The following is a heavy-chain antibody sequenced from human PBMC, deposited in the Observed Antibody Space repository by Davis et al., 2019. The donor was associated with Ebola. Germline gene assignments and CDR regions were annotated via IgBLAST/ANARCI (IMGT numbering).Heavy chain of an antibody. V-gene: IGHV3-23*01. D-gene: IGHD2-2*01. J-gene: IGHJ6*03. Sequence: GESLKISCVASGFTFSNYAMNWVRQAPGGGLEWVSGISASGSDIKYADSVRGRFSISRDDSKNTLYLQMDSLRAEDTAVYYCARDQGYCSDTSCLLYDYYYMDVWGKGTTVTVSS. CDR1: GFTFSNYA. CDR2: ISASGSDI. CDR3: ARDQGYCSDTSCLLYDYYYMDV.